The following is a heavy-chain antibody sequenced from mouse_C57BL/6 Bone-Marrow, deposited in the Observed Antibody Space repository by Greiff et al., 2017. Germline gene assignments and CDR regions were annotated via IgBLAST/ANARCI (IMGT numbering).Heavy chain of an antibody. CDR3: TIYYRNSDYAMDY. D-gene: IGHD2-5*01. V-gene: IGHV5-9-1*02. CDR1: GFTFSSYA. Sequence: DVMLVESGEGLVKPGGSLKLSCAASGFTFSSYAMSWVRQTPEKRLEWVAYISSGGDFIYYADTVKGRFTISRDNARNTLYLQMSSLKSEDTAMYYCTIYYRNSDYAMDYWGQGTSVTVSS. J-gene: IGHJ4*01. CDR2: ISSGGDFI.